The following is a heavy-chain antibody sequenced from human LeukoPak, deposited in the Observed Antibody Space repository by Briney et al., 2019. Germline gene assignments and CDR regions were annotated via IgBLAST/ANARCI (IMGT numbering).Heavy chain of an antibody. CDR2: IYYSGST. CDR1: GGSISSYY. V-gene: IGHV4-59*01. CDR3: ARSSGYYYYYFDY. D-gene: IGHD3-22*01. Sequence: PSETLSLTCTVSGGSISSYYWSWIRQPPGKGLEWIGHIYYSGSTNYNPSLKSRVTISVDTSKNQFSLKLISVTAADTAVYYCARSSGYYYYYFDYWGQGTLVTVSS. J-gene: IGHJ4*02.